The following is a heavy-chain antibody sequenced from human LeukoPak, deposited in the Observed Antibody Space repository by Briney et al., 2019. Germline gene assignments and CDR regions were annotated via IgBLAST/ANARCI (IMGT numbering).Heavy chain of an antibody. Sequence: GGSLRLSCAATGFTFNDYATHWVRQAPGKGLEWVSGISWNSGSIGYADSVKGRFTISRDNAKNSLYLQMNSLRAEDTALYYCAKALDILTGYFADDAFDIWGQGTMVTVSS. J-gene: IGHJ3*02. V-gene: IGHV3-9*01. CDR1: GFTFNDYA. CDR3: AKALDILTGYFADDAFDI. CDR2: ISWNSGSI. D-gene: IGHD3-9*01.